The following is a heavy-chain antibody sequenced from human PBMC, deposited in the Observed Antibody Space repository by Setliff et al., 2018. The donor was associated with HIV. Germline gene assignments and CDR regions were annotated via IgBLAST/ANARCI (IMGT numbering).Heavy chain of an antibody. V-gene: IGHV4-61*09. D-gene: IGHD3-3*01. CDR2: IYVGGSV. J-gene: IGHJ5*02. CDR3: ARAKTIGVSAVFFDP. Sequence: SETLSLTCTVSGGSMNSDSYSWTWLRQPAGKGPELIGHIYVGGSVIYNPSLASRVTISMVPSKNQFSLDLSSVTAADTAKYYCARAKTIGVSAVFFDPWGQGRPVTVAS. CDR1: GGSMNSDSYS.